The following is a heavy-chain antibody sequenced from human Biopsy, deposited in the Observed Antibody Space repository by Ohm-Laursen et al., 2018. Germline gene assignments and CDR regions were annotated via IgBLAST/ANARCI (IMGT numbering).Heavy chain of an antibody. V-gene: IGHV1-8*01. Sequence: ASVKVSCKASGYTFTNYDINWVRQAPGQGPEWMGWVNPNSGNTGYAQKFRGRVAMTRSTSISTAYMELSSLTSEDTAVYYCAREPFGQQLGPFDYWGQGALVIVSS. CDR2: VNPNSGNT. CDR3: AREPFGQQLGPFDY. CDR1: GYTFTNYD. D-gene: IGHD6-13*01. J-gene: IGHJ4*02.